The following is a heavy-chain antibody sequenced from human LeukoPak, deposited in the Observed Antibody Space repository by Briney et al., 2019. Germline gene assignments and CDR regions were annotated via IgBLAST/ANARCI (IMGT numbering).Heavy chain of an antibody. CDR3: ARDPKYSNSWFFDY. V-gene: IGHV3-33*01. J-gene: IGHJ4*02. CDR2: VWYDGSNK. Sequence: GGPLRLSCAASGFTFSSNAMHWVRQAPGKGLEWVAVVWYDGSNKHYADSVKGRFTISRDNSNNTLYLQMNSLRAEDTAVYYCARDPKYSNSWFFDYWGQGTLVTVSS. D-gene: IGHD6-13*01. CDR1: GFTFSSNA.